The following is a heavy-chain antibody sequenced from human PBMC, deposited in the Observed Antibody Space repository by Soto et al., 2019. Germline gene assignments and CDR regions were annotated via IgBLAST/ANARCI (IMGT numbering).Heavy chain of an antibody. V-gene: IGHV3-74*01. CDR3: ARGGDYFDH. D-gene: IGHD3-16*01. J-gene: IGHJ4*02. CDR1: GFTFRGYW. CDR2: VSPDGTST. Sequence: GGSLRLSCAASGFTFRGYWMHWVRQAPGKGLVWVSRVSPDGTSTSYGDSVKGRFTISRDNAKDALYLQMNSLRAEDTAVYYCARGGDYFDHWGQGTLVTV.